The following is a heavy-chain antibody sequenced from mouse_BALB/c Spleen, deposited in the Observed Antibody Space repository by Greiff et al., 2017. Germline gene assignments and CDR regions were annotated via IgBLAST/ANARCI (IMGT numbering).Heavy chain of an antibody. CDR3: ARAPYYRYDGYAMDY. CDR1: GFSLTSYG. V-gene: IGHV2-9*02. J-gene: IGHJ4*01. D-gene: IGHD2-14*01. Sequence: VQLVESGPGLVAPSQSLSITCTVSGFSLTSYGVHWVRQPPGKGLEWLGVIWAGGSTNYNSALMSRLSISKDNSKSQVFLKMNSLQTDDTAMYYCARAPYYRYDGYAMDYWGQGTSVTVSS. CDR2: IWAGGST.